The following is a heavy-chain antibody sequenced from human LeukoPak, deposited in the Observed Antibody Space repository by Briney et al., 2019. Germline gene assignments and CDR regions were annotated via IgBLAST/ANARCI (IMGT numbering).Heavy chain of an antibody. V-gene: IGHV3-30*03. Sequence: GGSLRLSCAASEFTFRSYGMHWVRQAPGKGLEWVAVVSYDGSNKTYADSVKGRFTISRDNSKNTLDLQMNSLRAEDTGVYYCARAYQVELRDYYYQDHGMDVWGPGTTVTVSS. D-gene: IGHD1-1*01. CDR2: VSYDGSNK. CDR1: EFTFRSYG. CDR3: ARAYQVELRDYYYQDHGMDV. J-gene: IGHJ6*02.